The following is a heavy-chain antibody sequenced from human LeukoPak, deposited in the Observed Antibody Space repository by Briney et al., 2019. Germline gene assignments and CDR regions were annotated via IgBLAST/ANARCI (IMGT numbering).Heavy chain of an antibody. Sequence: GGSLRLSCAASGFTVSSNYMSWVRQAPGKGLEWVSVIYSGGSTYYADSVKGRFTISRDNSKNTLYLQMNSLRAEDTAVYYCARYYYDSSGYPYYFDYWGQGTLVTVSS. CDR3: ARYYYDSSGYPYYFDY. V-gene: IGHV3-53*01. CDR2: IYSGGST. J-gene: IGHJ4*02. CDR1: GFTVSSNY. D-gene: IGHD3-22*01.